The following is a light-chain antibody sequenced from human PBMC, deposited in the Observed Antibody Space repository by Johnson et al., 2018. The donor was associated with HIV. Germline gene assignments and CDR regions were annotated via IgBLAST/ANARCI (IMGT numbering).Light chain of an antibody. V-gene: IGLV1-44*01. CDR1: SSNIGSNT. Sequence: ELTQPPSASGTPGQRVTISCSGSSSNIGSNTVNWYQQLPGTAPKLLIYSNNQRPSGVPDRFSGSQSGTSASLAISGLQSEDEADYYCAAWDDSLNGLYVFGTGTKVTVL. CDR3: AAWDDSLNGLYV. CDR2: SNN. J-gene: IGLJ1*01.